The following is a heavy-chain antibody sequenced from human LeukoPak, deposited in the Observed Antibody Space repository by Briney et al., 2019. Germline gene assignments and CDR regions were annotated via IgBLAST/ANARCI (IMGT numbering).Heavy chain of an antibody. Sequence: SVTVSCTASGGTFSSYAISWVRQAPGQGLEWMGGIIPIFGTANYAQKFQGRVTITADESTSTAYMELSSLRSEDTAVYYCARGLVRDCSGGSCYTRDYWGQGTLVTVSS. J-gene: IGHJ4*02. CDR1: GGTFSSYA. D-gene: IGHD2-15*01. CDR2: IIPIFGTA. V-gene: IGHV1-69*13. CDR3: ARGLVRDCSGGSCYTRDY.